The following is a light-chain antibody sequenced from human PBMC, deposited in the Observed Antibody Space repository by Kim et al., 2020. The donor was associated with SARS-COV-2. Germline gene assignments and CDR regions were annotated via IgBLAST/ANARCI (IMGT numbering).Light chain of an antibody. Sequence: GQKATISSSGTDSNSGKKYVSWYENTPGTAPKLLIYDNNKRPSGNPDRVSGSKSGTSATLGITGLQTGDEADYYCGTWDSSLSAGVFGGGTQLTVL. CDR3: GTWDSSLSAGV. V-gene: IGLV1-51*01. CDR2: DNN. J-gene: IGLJ3*02. CDR1: DSNSGKKY.